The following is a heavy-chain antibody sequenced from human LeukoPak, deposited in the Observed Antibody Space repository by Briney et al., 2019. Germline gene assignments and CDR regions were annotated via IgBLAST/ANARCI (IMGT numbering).Heavy chain of an antibody. CDR1: GDSISSSTYY. CDR3: ARYRRRVSSWYWFDP. V-gene: IGHV4-39*07. J-gene: IGHJ5*02. CDR2: IYYSGSA. D-gene: IGHD6-13*01. Sequence: SETLSLTCTVSGDSISSSTYYWDWIRQPPGKGLEWIGSIYYSGSAYNKLSLKSRLSISVDRSKNQFSLKLSSVTAADTAVYYCARYRRRVSSWYWFDPWGQGTLVTVSS.